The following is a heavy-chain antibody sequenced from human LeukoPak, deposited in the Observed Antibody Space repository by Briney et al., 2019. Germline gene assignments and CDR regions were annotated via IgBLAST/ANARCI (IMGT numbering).Heavy chain of an antibody. CDR2: INPSGGST. V-gene: IGHV1-46*01. CDR3: ARDWNDSSGYISYYFDY. CDR1: GYTFTSYY. J-gene: IGHJ4*02. D-gene: IGHD3-22*01. Sequence: ASVKVSCKASGYTFTSYYMHWVRQAPGQGLEWMGIINPSGGSTSYAQKFQGRVTITADESTSTAYMELSSLRSEDTAVYYCARDWNDSSGYISYYFDYWGQGTLVTVSS.